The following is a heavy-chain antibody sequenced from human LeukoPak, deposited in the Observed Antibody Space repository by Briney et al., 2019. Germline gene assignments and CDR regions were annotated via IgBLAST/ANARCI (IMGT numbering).Heavy chain of an antibody. CDR2: ISSSSSYI. CDR3: ARERAVAAFDY. V-gene: IGHV3-21*01. Sequence: GGSLRLSCAASGFTFSSYSMNWVRQAPGKGLEWVSSISSSSSYIYYADSVKGRFTISRDNAKNSLYLQMHSLSAEDTAVYYCARERAVAAFDYWGQGTLVTVSS. J-gene: IGHJ4*02. D-gene: IGHD6-19*01. CDR1: GFTFSSYS.